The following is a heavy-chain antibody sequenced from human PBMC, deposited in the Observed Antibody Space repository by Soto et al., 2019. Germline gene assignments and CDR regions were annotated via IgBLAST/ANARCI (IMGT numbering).Heavy chain of an antibody. CDR1: GYSISSGYF. D-gene: IGHD3-22*01. J-gene: IGHJ4*02. V-gene: IGHV4-38-2*01. CDR2: IYHSGST. Sequence: SETLSLTCAVSGYSISSGYFWGWIRQPPGKGLEWIGSIYHSGSTYFNPSLKSRVTISVDTSKNQFSLKLSSVTAADTAVYYCARVSYFDSSGYYYYFDYWGQGTLVTVSS. CDR3: ARVSYFDSSGYYYYFDY.